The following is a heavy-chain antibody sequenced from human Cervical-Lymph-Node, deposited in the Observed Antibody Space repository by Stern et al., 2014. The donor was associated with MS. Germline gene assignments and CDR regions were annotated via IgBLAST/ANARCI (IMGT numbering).Heavy chain of an antibody. Sequence: VQLEESGAEAKKPGASVKVSCKASGYTFTAYDINWVRQATGQGLEWMGWMNPNSGDAGYAQKFQGRVTMTRDTSTGTAYMELSSLRSEDTAVYYCARDGGNWFDPWGQGTLVTVSS. CDR3: ARDGGNWFDP. J-gene: IGHJ5*02. CDR1: GYTFTAYD. D-gene: IGHD3-3*01. CDR2: MNPNSGDA. V-gene: IGHV1-8*01.